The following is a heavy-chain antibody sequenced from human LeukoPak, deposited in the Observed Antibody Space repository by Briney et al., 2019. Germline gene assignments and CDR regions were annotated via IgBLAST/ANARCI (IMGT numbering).Heavy chain of an antibody. CDR1: GGTFSRHP. CDR3: ARVGPDYDLLTGYYSYYGMDV. CDR2: IVPLAGLS. J-gene: IGHJ6*04. V-gene: IGHV1-69*10. Sequence: SVKVSCKASGGTFSRHPITWVRQAPGQGLEWMGGIVPLAGLSNHAGKFQGRVVITADESTNTVYMELNSLRPDDTAVYYCARVGPDYDLLTGYYSYYGMDVWGKGTTLTVSS. D-gene: IGHD3-9*01.